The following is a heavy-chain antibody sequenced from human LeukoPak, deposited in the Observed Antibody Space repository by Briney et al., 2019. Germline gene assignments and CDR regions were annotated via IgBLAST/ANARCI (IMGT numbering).Heavy chain of an antibody. J-gene: IGHJ4*02. D-gene: IGHD3-9*01. V-gene: IGHV3-9*01. CDR3: AKDQSDILTGFDY. CDR2: ISWNSGSI. CDR1: GFTFDDYA. Sequence: GGSLRLSCAASGFTFDDYAMHWVRQAPGKGLEWVSGISWNSGSIGYADSVKGRFTISRDNAKNSLYLQMNSLRAEDTALYYCAKDQSDILTGFDYWGQGTLVTVSS.